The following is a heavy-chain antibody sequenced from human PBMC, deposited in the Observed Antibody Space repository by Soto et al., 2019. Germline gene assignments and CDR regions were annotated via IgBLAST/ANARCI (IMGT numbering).Heavy chain of an antibody. Sequence: GASVKVSCKASGYTFTSYDINWVRQATGQGLEWMGWMNPNSGNTGYAQKFQGRVTTTRNTSISTAYMELSSLRSEDTAVYYCARGTGIAAAGRGDDAFDIWGQGTMVTVSS. CDR1: GYTFTSYD. J-gene: IGHJ3*02. CDR3: ARGTGIAAAGRGDDAFDI. V-gene: IGHV1-8*01. CDR2: MNPNSGNT. D-gene: IGHD6-13*01.